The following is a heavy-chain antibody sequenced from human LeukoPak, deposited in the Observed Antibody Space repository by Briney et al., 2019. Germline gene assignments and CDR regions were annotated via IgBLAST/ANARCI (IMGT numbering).Heavy chain of an antibody. CDR3: ARDRAGGEPYYFDY. CDR2: IDPSGGST. J-gene: IGHJ4*02. V-gene: IGHV1-46*01. Sequence: ASVKVSCQASGYTFTSYFMHWVRQAPGQGIEWMGIIDPSGGSTSYAQKFQGRVTMSRDTSTSTVYMELSSLRSEDTAVYYCARDRAGGEPYYFDYWGQGTLVTVSS. D-gene: IGHD3-10*01. CDR1: GYTFTSYF.